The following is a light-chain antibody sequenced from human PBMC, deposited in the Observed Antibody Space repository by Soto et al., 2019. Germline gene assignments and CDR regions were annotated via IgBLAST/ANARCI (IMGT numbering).Light chain of an antibody. Sequence: DLQMTQSPSSLSASVGDRVTITCRASQSISNYLNWYQQKPGKAPKFLIYAASTLQSGVPSRFSGSGSGTDFTLTISSLQPEDFATYYCQQSYSTPYTFGQGTELEIK. CDR2: AAS. CDR3: QQSYSTPYT. V-gene: IGKV1-39*01. J-gene: IGKJ2*01. CDR1: QSISNY.